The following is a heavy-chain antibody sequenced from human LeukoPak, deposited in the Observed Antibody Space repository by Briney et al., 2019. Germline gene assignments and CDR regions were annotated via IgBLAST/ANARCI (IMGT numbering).Heavy chain of an antibody. CDR2: VYLTGST. Sequence: PSETLSHTCTVSGGSVSSGSFYWSWIRQPAGKGLQWIGRVYLTGSTNYNPSLKSRVTISVDTSKNHFSLRLNSVTAADTAIYYCARGPTSVMTFGMVTADVIDIWGQGTLVTVSS. CDR1: GGSVSSGSFY. D-gene: IGHD3/OR15-3a*01. CDR3: ARGPTSVMTFGMVTADVIDI. J-gene: IGHJ3*02. V-gene: IGHV4-61*02.